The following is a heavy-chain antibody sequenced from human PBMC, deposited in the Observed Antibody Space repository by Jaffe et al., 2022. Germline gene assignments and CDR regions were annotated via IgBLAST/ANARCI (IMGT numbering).Heavy chain of an antibody. CDR2: INSDGSST. Sequence: EVQLVESGGGLVQPGGSLRLSCAASGFTFSSYWMHWVRQAPGKGLVWVSRINSDGSSTSYADSVKGRFTISRDNAKNTLYLQMNSLRAEDTAVYYCVNQRSGGYQFGELFGPVYNWFDPWGQGTLVTVSS. CDR1: GFTFSSYW. CDR3: VNQRSGGYQFGELFGPVYNWFDP. V-gene: IGHV3-74*01. D-gene: IGHD3-10*01. J-gene: IGHJ5*02.